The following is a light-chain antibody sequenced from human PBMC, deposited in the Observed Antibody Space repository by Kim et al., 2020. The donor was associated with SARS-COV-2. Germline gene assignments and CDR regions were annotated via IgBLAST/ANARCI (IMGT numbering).Light chain of an antibody. V-gene: IGLV1-40*01. Sequence: VTIHCTGSSSNIGAGYDVHWYQQLPGTAPKLLIYGNSNRPSGVPDRFSGSGSGTSASLAITGLQAEDEADYYCQSYDSSLSGSVVFGGGTQLTVL. CDR3: QSYDSSLSGSVV. CDR1: SSNIGAGYD. J-gene: IGLJ2*01. CDR2: GNS.